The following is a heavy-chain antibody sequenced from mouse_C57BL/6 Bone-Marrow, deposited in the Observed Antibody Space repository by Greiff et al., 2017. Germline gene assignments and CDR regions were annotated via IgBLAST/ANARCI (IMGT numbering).Heavy chain of an antibody. V-gene: IGHV5-17*01. CDR1: GFTFSDYG. Sequence: EVHLVESGGGLVKPGGSLKLSCAASGFTFSDYGMHWVRQAPEKGLEWVAYISSGSSTINYTDTVKGRFTISRDNAKNTLYLQLTSLRSEDTAMYYCAKIKLLCDYWGQGTTLTVSS. CDR2: ISSGSSTI. J-gene: IGHJ2*01. D-gene: IGHD2-12*01. CDR3: AKIKLLCDY.